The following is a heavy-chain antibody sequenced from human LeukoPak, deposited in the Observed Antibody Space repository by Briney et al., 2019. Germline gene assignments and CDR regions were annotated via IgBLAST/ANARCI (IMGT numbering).Heavy chain of an antibody. CDR2: ISSSSSYI. V-gene: IGHV3-21*01. J-gene: IGHJ3*02. CDR1: GFTFSSYS. CDR3: ARDLLWFGESPDAFDI. D-gene: IGHD3-10*01. Sequence: PGGSLRLSCAASGFTFSSYSMNWVRQAPGKGLEWVSSISSSSSYIHYADSVKGRFTISRDNAKNSLYLQMNSLRAEDTAEYYCARDLLWFGESPDAFDIWGQGTMVTVSS.